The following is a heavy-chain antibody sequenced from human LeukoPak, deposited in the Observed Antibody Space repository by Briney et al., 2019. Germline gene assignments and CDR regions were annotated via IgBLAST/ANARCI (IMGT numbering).Heavy chain of an antibody. CDR3: ARPPGIAAAGKTGEDYYYYGMDV. J-gene: IGHJ6*02. V-gene: IGHV1-18*01. Sequence: ASVKVSCKASGYTFTSYGISWVRQAPRQELEWMGWISAYNGNTNYAQKLQGRVTMTTDTSTSTAYMEPRSLRSDDTAVYYCARPPGIAAAGKTGEDYYYYGMDVWGQGTTVTVSS. CDR1: GYTFTSYG. D-gene: IGHD6-13*01. CDR2: ISAYNGNT.